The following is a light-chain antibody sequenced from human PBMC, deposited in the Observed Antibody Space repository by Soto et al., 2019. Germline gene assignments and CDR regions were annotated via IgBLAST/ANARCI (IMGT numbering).Light chain of an antibody. CDR1: SADIGAFNY. CDR2: DVS. Sequence: QSALTQPASVSGSPGQSITISCAGTSADIGAFNYVSWYQHHPGKAPKLLIYDVSDRPSGVSTRFSASKSAHTASLTISGLQADDEAEYYCSSYSTSRALFFGGGTK. V-gene: IGLV2-14*03. J-gene: IGLJ2*01. CDR3: SSYSTSRALF.